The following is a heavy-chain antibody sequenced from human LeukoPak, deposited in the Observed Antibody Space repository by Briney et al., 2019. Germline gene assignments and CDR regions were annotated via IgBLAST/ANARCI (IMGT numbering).Heavy chain of an antibody. D-gene: IGHD3-22*01. CDR3: AGAYYYDSSGYYPDAFDI. J-gene: IGHJ3*02. CDR1: GFTFSSYS. Sequence: GGSLRLSCAASGFTFSSYSMNWVRQAPGKGLECVSSISSSSSYIYYADSVKGRFTISRDNAKNSLYLQMNSLRAEDTAVYYCAGAYYYDSSGYYPDAFDIWGQGTMVTVSS. V-gene: IGHV3-21*01. CDR2: ISSSSSYI.